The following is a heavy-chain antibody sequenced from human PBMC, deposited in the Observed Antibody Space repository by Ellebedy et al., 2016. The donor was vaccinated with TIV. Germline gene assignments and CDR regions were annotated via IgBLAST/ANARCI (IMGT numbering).Heavy chain of an antibody. D-gene: IGHD3-10*01. J-gene: IGHJ4*02. CDR3: ARDQGSRGVIIY. Sequence: HTGGSLRLSCAASGFTFSNHWMHWVRQVPGKGLVWASRINTDGTTTTYADSVKGRFTISRDNAKNTLFLQMNSLRAEDTAVYYCARDQGSRGVIIYWGQGTLVTVSS. V-gene: IGHV3-74*03. CDR1: GFTFSNHW. CDR2: INTDGTTT.